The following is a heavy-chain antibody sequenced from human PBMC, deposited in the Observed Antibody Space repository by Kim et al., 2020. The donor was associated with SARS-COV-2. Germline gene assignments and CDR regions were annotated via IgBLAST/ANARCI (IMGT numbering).Heavy chain of an antibody. J-gene: IGHJ6*02. CDR1: GFTFSSYS. CDR3: ARDQLLMVRGVGMDV. Sequence: GGSLRLSCAASGFTFSSYSMNWVRQAPGKGLEWVSSISSSSSYIYYADSVKGRFTISRDNAKNSLYLQMNSLRAEDTAVYYCARDQLLMVRGVGMDVWGQRTTVTVS. V-gene: IGHV3-21*04. CDR2: ISSSSSYI. D-gene: IGHD3-10*01.